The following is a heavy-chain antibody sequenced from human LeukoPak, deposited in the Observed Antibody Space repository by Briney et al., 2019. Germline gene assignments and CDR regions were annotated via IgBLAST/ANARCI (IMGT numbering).Heavy chain of an antibody. D-gene: IGHD2-2*01. CDR3: AKDMNQLLWGVSVFDI. J-gene: IGHJ3*02. CDR2: ISWNSGSI. V-gene: IGHV3-9*01. CDR1: GFTFDDYA. Sequence: GGSLRLSCAASGFTFDDYAMHWVRQAPGKGLEWVSGISWNSGSIGYADSVKGRFTISRDNAKNSLYLQMNSLRAEDTALYYCAKDMNQLLWGVSVFDIWGQGTMVTVSS.